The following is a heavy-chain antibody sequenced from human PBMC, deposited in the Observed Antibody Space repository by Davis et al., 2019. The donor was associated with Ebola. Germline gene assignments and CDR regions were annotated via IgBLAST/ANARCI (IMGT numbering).Heavy chain of an antibody. J-gene: IGHJ3*02. CDR3: ARDRKQWLVRGAFDI. CDR2: IYYSGST. Sequence: PSETLSLTCTVSGGSISSHCWSWIRQPPGKGLEWIGYIYYSGSTNYNPSLKSRVTISVDTSKNQFSLKLSSVTAADTAVYYCARDRKQWLVRGAFDIWGQGTMVTVSS. CDR1: GGSISSHC. V-gene: IGHV4-59*11. D-gene: IGHD6-19*01.